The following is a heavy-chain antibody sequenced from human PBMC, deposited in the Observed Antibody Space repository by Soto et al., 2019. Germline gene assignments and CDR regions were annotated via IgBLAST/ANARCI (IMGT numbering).Heavy chain of an antibody. J-gene: IGHJ4*02. V-gene: IGHV4-59*08. CDR1: GGSISSYY. CDR2: IYYSGST. CDR3: AKNWNWGSLVH. D-gene: IGHD7-27*01. Sequence: PSETLSLTCTVSGGSISSYYWSWIRQPPGKGLEWIGYIYYSGSTNYNPSLKSRVTISVDTSKSQFSLELSSVTAADTAVYYCAKNWNWGSLVHWGQGTLVTVSS.